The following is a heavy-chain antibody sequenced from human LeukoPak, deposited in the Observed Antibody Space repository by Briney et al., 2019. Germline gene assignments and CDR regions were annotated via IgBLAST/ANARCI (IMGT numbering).Heavy chain of an antibody. J-gene: IGHJ4*02. CDR2: IYTSGST. D-gene: IGHD3-3*01. CDR3: ARTTYYDFWSGFFFDY. CDR1: GGSISSYY. V-gene: IGHV4-4*09. Sequence: SETLSLTCTVSGGSISSYYWSWIRQPPGKGLEWIGYIYTSGSTNYNPSIKSRVTISVDTSKNQFSLKLSSVTAADTAVYYCARTTYYDFWSGFFFDYWGQGTLVTVSS.